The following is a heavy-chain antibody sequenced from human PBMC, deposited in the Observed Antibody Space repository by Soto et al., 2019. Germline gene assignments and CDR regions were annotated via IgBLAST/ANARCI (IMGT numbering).Heavy chain of an antibody. CDR2: INPSGGST. D-gene: IGHD3-9*01. Sequence: ASVKVSCKASGYTFTSYYMHGVRQAPGQGLEWMGIINPSGGSTSYAQKFQGRVTMTRDTSTSTVYMELSSLRSEDTAVYYCARGFYDILTGYSFDYWGQGTLVTVSS. CDR1: GYTFTSYY. V-gene: IGHV1-46*01. J-gene: IGHJ4*02. CDR3: ARGFYDILTGYSFDY.